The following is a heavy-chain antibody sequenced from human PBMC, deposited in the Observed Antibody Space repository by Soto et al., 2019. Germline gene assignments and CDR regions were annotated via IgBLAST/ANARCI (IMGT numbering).Heavy chain of an antibody. D-gene: IGHD1-26*01. CDR1: GFTFSDHY. CDR2: SRNRVNSHTT. Sequence: EVQLVESGGGLVQPGGSLRLSCAASGFTFSDHYMDWVRQAPGKRLEWVARSRNRVNSHTTEYATSVKDRFTISRDESKSSLYLQMNSLKIEDTAVYYCTRGLLGGAPSYTFHGMDVWGQGTTVTVSS. V-gene: IGHV3-72*01. J-gene: IGHJ6*01. CDR3: TRGLLGGAPSYTFHGMDV.